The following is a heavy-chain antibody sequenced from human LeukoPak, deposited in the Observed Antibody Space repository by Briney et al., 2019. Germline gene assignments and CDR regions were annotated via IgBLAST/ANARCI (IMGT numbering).Heavy chain of an antibody. Sequence: EASVKVSCKASGYTFTSYDINWVRQATGQGLEWMGWMNPNSGNTGYAQKFQGRVTITRDTSSNTVYMELSSLRSEDMAVYYCTTGIRHSSSWSDAFDIWGQGTMVTVSS. D-gene: IGHD6-13*01. J-gene: IGHJ3*02. CDR3: TTGIRHSSSWSDAFDI. CDR1: GYTFTSYD. V-gene: IGHV1-8*01. CDR2: MNPNSGNT.